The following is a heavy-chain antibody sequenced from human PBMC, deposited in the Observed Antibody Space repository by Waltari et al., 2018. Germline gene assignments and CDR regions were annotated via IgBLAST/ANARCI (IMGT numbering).Heavy chain of an antibody. Sequence: EVQLVESGGGLVQPGGSLRLSCAASGFTFSSYSMNWVRQAPGKGLEWVSYISSSSSTIYYADSVKGRFTISRDNAKNSLYLQMNSLRAEDTAVYYCARDRRGSASVGWFDPWGQGTLVTVSS. CDR1: GFTFSSYS. V-gene: IGHV3-48*04. J-gene: IGHJ5*02. CDR2: ISSSSSTI. CDR3: ARDRRGSASVGWFDP. D-gene: IGHD1-26*01.